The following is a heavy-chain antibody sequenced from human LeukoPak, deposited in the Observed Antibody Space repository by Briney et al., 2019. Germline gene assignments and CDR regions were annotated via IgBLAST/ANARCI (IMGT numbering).Heavy chain of an antibody. CDR3: ARWLHWYFDR. CDR1: GFMFSSYW. V-gene: IGHV3-7*03. CDR2: IKEDGSEK. J-gene: IGHJ2*01. Sequence: PGGSLRLSCAASGFMFSSYWMSWVRQAPGKGLEWVANIKEDGSEKNYVDSVKGRFTISRDNAKNSLHLQMNSLGAEDTALYYCARWLHWYFDRWGRGTRVTVSS. D-gene: IGHD5-12*01.